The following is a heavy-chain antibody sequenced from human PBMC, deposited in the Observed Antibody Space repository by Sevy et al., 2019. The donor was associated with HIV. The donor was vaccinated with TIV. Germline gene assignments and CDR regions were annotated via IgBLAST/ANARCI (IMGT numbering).Heavy chain of an antibody. D-gene: IGHD3-10*01. V-gene: IGHV1-18*01. J-gene: IGHJ4*02. CDR1: GYTFTSYG. CDR2: ISAYNGNT. CDR3: AGTYGSGSYYESGGFDY. Sequence: ASVKVSCKASGYTFTSYGISWVRQAPGQGLEWMGWISAYNGNTNYAQKLQGRVTMTTDTSTSTAYMELRSLRSDDTAVYYCAGTYGSGSYYESGGFDYWGQGTLVTVSS.